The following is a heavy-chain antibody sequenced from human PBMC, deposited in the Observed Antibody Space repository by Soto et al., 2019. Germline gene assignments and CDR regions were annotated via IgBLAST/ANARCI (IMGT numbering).Heavy chain of an antibody. J-gene: IGHJ5*02. CDR3: ARDHGDYPNRFDP. D-gene: IGHD4-17*01. CDR1: GCTFISYA. V-gene: IGHV1-69*13. CDR2: IIPIFGTA. Sequence: ASVKVSCKASGCTFISYAISWVRQAPGQVLEWMGGIIPIFGTANYAQKFQGRVTITADESTSTAYMELSSLRSEDTAVYYCARDHGDYPNRFDPWGQGTPVTVSS.